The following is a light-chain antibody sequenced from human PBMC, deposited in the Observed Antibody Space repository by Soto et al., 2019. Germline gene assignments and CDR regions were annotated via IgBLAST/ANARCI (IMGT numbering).Light chain of an antibody. CDR2: DVS. CDR1: SSDVGAYDY. Sequence: QSALTQPASVSGSPGQSITISCTGTSSDVGAYDYVSWYQQHPGKAPKLMIYDVSKRPSGVSNRFSGSKSANTASLTISGLQADDEADYYCSSYTSTNNVVFGGGTKLTVL. CDR3: SSYTSTNNVV. V-gene: IGLV2-14*03. J-gene: IGLJ2*01.